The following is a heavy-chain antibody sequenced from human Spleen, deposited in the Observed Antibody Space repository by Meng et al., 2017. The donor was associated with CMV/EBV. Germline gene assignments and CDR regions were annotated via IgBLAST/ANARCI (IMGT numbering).Heavy chain of an antibody. D-gene: IGHD6-13*01. J-gene: IGHJ4*02. CDR1: GFIFSSYA. V-gene: IGHV3-30*04. Sequence: GESLKISCAASGFIFSSYAMHWVRQAPGKGLEWVAIVSYDGSDKDYADSVRGRFTISRDSSKNTVYLQMDSLRAEDTAIYYCAKDAAAGNLFDYWGQGTRVTVSS. CDR2: VSYDGSDK. CDR3: AKDAAAGNLFDY.